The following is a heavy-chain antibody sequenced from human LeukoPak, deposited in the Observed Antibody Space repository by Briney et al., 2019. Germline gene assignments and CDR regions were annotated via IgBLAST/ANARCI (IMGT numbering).Heavy chain of an antibody. CDR3: ARDRRDGHNDGYFSL. D-gene: IGHD5-24*01. CDR1: GFMIDEYA. CDR2: ITSRSYHETT. J-gene: IGHJ2*01. V-gene: IGHV3-49*04. Sequence: GGSLRLSCTASGFMIDEYAMTWVRQAPGRGLEWLGFITSRSYHETTQYAASVRGRFTISRDDSKSVTYLQMDSLKTEDTAVYFCARDRRDGHNDGYFSLWGRGNLFSVSS.